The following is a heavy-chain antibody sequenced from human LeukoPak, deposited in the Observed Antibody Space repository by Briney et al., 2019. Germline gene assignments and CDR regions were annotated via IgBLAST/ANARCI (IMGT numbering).Heavy chain of an antibody. CDR1: GGSISSYY. J-gene: IGHJ3*02. D-gene: IGHD7-27*01. V-gene: IGHV4-59*01. CDR3: ARDGTGVDAFDI. Sequence: PSETLSLTCTVSGGSISSYYWSWIRQPPGKGLEWIGYIYYSGSTNYNPSLKSRVTISVDTSENQFSLKLSSVTAADTAVYYCARDGTGVDAFDIWGQGTMVTVSS. CDR2: IYYSGST.